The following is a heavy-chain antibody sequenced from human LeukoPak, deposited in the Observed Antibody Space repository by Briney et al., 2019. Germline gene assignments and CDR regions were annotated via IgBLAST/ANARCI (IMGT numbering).Heavy chain of an antibody. V-gene: IGHV3-21*01. D-gene: IGHD1-26*01. CDR3: ARTGATTGIAFDI. Sequence: PGGSLSLSCAVSGFTFSSYSMNWVRQAPGKGLEWVLSISSSSSYTYYADSVKGRFTISRDNVKNSLYLQMNSLRAEDTAVYYCARTGATTGIAFDIWGQGTMVTVSS. J-gene: IGHJ3*02. CDR1: GFTFSSYS. CDR2: ISSSSSYT.